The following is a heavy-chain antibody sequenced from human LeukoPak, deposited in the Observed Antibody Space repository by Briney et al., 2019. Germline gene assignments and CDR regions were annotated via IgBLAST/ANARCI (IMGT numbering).Heavy chain of an antibody. V-gene: IGHV4-59*01. CDR2: IYYTGSA. Sequence: SATLSLTCTVSGDSISDYYWRWIRQPPGKGLEWIGYIYYTGSANYNPSLKSRVTISVDTSKIHFSLKLNSVTAAGTSVYDCARDRMGSVDYWGEGTLVTVSS. D-gene: IGHD2-8*01. CDR1: GDSISDYY. CDR3: ARDRMGSVDY. J-gene: IGHJ4*02.